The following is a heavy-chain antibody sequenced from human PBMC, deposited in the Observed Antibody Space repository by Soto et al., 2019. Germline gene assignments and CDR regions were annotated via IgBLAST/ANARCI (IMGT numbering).Heavy chain of an antibody. Sequence: QVQLVESGGGVVQPGRSLRLSCAASGFTFSSYAMHWVRQAPGKGLEWVAVISYDGSNKYYADSVKGRFTISRDNSKNKLYLQMTSLRAEDTAVYYCARQDGAIAVAGTLWFDPWGQGTLVTVSS. J-gene: IGHJ5*02. CDR1: GFTFSSYA. CDR2: ISYDGSNK. D-gene: IGHD6-19*01. V-gene: IGHV3-30-3*01. CDR3: ARQDGAIAVAGTLWFDP.